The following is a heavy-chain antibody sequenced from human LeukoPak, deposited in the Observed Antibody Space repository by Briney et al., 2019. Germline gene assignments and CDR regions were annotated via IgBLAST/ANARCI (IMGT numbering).Heavy chain of an antibody. J-gene: IGHJ4*02. CDR2: VYHSGTS. V-gene: IGHV4-4*02. Sequence: PSGTLSLTCAVPGGSISSSNWWSWVRQPPGKGLEWNGEVYHSGTSNYNPSLKSRVTISVDKSRNQISLNLISVTAADTAVYYCARGTATIDYWGQGILVTVSS. D-gene: IGHD5-12*01. CDR1: GGSISSSNW. CDR3: ARGTATIDY.